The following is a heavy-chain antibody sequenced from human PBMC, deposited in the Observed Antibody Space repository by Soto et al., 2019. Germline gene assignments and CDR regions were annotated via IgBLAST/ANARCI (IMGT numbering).Heavy chain of an antibody. CDR1: GFTFDDYA. CDR2: ISWKSGSI. D-gene: IGHD3-22*01. V-gene: IGHV3-9*01. CDR3: AKDLYDSSGYYFFDY. J-gene: IGHJ4*02. Sequence: GGSLRLSCAASGFTFDDYAMHWVRQAPGKGLEWVSGISWKSGSIGYADSVKGRFTISRDNAKNSLYLQMNSLRAEDTALYYCAKDLYDSSGYYFFDYWGQGTLVTVSS.